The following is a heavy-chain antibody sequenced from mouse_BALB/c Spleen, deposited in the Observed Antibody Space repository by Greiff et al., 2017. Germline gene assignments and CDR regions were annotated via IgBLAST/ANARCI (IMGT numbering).Heavy chain of an antibody. Sequence: VQVVESGAELVKPGASVKLSCKASGYTFTEYIIHWVKQRSGQGLEWIGWFYPGSGSIKYNEKFKDKATLTADTSSNTAYLQLSSLTSEDTAVYYCAGFLWFYYAMDYWGQGTSVTVSS. D-gene: IGHD2-2*01. V-gene: IGHV1-62-2*01. CDR2: FYPGSGSI. CDR1: GYTFTEYI. J-gene: IGHJ4*01. CDR3: AGFLWFYYAMDY.